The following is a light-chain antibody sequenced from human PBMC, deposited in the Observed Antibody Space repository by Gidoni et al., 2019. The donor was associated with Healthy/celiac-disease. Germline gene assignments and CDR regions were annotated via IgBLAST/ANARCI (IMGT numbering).Light chain of an antibody. Sequence: EIVLTQSPGTLSLSPGERATLSCRDSQSVSSSYLAWYQQKPGQAPRLLIYGASSSATGIPDRFSGSGSVTDFTLTISRLEPEDFAVYYCQQYGSSPLTFGGGTKVEIK. CDR1: QSVSSSY. J-gene: IGKJ4*01. CDR2: GAS. CDR3: QQYGSSPLT. V-gene: IGKV3-20*01.